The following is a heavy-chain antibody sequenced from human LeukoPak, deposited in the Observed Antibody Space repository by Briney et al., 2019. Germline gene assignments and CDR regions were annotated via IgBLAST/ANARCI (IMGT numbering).Heavy chain of an antibody. D-gene: IGHD6-13*01. CDR3: ATSTAPGTDAFDI. CDR2: TYYRSKWYN. CDR1: GDSVSSNSAA. V-gene: IGHV6-1*01. Sequence: SQTLSLTCAISGDSVSSNSAAWNGIRQSPSRGLEWLGRTYYRSKWYNHYAVSVESRITINPDTSKNQFSLQLNSVTPDDTAVYYCATSTAPGTDAFDIWGQGTMVTVSS. J-gene: IGHJ3*02.